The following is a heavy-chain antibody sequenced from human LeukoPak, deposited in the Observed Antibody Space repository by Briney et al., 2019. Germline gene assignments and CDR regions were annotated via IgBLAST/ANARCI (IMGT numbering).Heavy chain of an antibody. CDR1: GYTFTSYA. J-gene: IGHJ5*02. CDR3: AREGIYYDYGSLRLGWFDP. Sequence: ASVKVSCKASGYTFTSYAMNWVRQAPGQGLEWMGWINTNTGNPTYAQGFTGRFVFSLDTSVSTAYLQISSLKAEDTAVYYCAREGIYYDYGSLRLGWFDPWGQGTLVTVSS. V-gene: IGHV7-4-1*02. D-gene: IGHD3-16*01. CDR2: INTNTGNP.